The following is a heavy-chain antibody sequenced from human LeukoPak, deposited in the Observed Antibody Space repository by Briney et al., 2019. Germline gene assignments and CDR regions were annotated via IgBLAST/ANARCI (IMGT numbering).Heavy chain of an antibody. J-gene: IGHJ4*02. CDR3: AKGVYDYVWGKFDY. D-gene: IGHD3-16*01. Sequence: PGGSLRLSCAASGFTFSDYYMSWIRQAPGKGLEWVSYISSSGSTIYYADSVKGRFTISRDNSKNTLYLQMNSLRAEDTAVYYCAKGVYDYVWGKFDYWGQGTLVTVSS. CDR1: GFTFSDYY. CDR2: ISSSGSTI. V-gene: IGHV3-11*01.